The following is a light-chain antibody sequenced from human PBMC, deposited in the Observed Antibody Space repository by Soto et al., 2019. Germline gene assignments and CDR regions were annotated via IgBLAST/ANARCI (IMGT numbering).Light chain of an antibody. J-gene: IGKJ3*01. CDR1: QSISSN. CDR2: GAS. V-gene: IGKV3-15*01. CDR3: QQYNNWPFT. Sequence: EIVMTQSPATLSVSPGERATLSCRASQSISSNLAWYQQKPGQAPRLLIYGASTRATGIPATFSGSGSGTEFTLTISSLQSEDFAVYYRQQYNNWPFTFGPGTKVDIK.